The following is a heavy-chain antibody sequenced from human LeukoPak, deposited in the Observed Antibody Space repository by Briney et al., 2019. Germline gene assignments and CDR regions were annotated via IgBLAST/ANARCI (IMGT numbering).Heavy chain of an antibody. CDR2: INSGGSST. V-gene: IGHV3-74*01. CDR1: GLTFSDYR. Sequence: GGSLRLSCAVSGLTFSDYRMIWVRQAPGKGLVWVSRINSGGSSTNYADSVKGRFTISRDNAKKALYLQMNSLRAEDTAVYYCVRGFDVWGQGTMVTVSS. CDR3: VRGFDV. J-gene: IGHJ3*01.